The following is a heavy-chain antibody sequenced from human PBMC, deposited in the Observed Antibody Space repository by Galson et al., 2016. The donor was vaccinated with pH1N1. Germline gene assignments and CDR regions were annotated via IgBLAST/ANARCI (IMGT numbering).Heavy chain of an antibody. J-gene: IGHJ4*02. CDR2: VYWDDDK. CDR1: GFSITNRGEA. D-gene: IGHD3-22*01. CDR3: AHLYYYDTSGFDRDFDN. Sequence: PALVKPPQTLTLTCIFSGFSITNRGEAVGWIRQPPGKALEWLALVYWDDDKLYSRSLQSRLTITKDTSKNQVVLRMTNMDPVDTGTYYCAHLYYYDTSGFDRDFDNWGQGILVTVSS. V-gene: IGHV2-5*02.